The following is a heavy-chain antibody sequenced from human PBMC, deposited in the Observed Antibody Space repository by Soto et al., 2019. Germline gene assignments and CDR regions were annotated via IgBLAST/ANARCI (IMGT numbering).Heavy chain of an antibody. CDR2: INAGNGNT. D-gene: IGHD2-2*01. CDR3: ARAYCSSTSCYGGGYYYYYYGMDV. CDR1: GDTFTSYA. V-gene: IGHV1-3*01. J-gene: IGHJ6*02. Sequence: ASVKVSCKASGDTFTSYAMHWVRQAPGQRLEWMGWINAGNGNTKYSQKFQGRVTITRDTSASTAYMELSSLRSEDTAVYYCARAYCSSTSCYGGGYYYYYYGMDVWGQGTTVTVSS.